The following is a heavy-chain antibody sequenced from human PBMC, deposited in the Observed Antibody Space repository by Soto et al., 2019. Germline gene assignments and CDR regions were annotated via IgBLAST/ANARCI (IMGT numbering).Heavy chain of an antibody. CDR1: GFTFTSSA. CDR2: IVVGSGNT. J-gene: IGHJ4*02. CDR3: AAGDYDFWNGYYREFDY. V-gene: IGHV1-58*02. D-gene: IGHD3-3*01. Sequence: SVKVSCKASGFTFTSSAMQWVRQARGQRLEWIGWIVVGSGNTNYAQKFQERVTITRDMSTSTAYMELSSLRSEDTAVYYCAAGDYDFWNGYYREFDYWGQGTLVTVSS.